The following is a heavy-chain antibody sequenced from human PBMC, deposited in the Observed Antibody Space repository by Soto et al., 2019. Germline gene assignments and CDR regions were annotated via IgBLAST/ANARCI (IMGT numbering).Heavy chain of an antibody. CDR2: INPNTGGT. V-gene: IGHV1-2*04. Sequence: ASVKVSCKASGYPFTGRYLHWVRQAPGQGLEWMGWINPNTGGTNYAQKFQGWVTMTRDTSISTAYMELSRLRSDDTAVYYCARERGNTYYYDSSGSFDYWGQGTLVTVSS. CDR1: GYPFTGRY. D-gene: IGHD3-22*01. CDR3: ARERGNTYYYDSSGSFDY. J-gene: IGHJ4*02.